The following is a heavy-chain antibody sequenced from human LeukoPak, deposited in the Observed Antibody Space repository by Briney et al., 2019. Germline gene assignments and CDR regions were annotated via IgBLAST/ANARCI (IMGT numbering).Heavy chain of an antibody. CDR3: ASSSQVDV. CDR1: GLSFSSYE. Sequence: GGSLRLSCAASGLSFSSYEMNWVRQAPGKGLEWVSYISSSGSTIYYADSVKGRFTISRGNAKNSLFLQMDSLRAEDTAVYYCASSSQVDVWGQGTTVTVSS. CDR2: ISSSGSTI. V-gene: IGHV3-48*03. J-gene: IGHJ6*02.